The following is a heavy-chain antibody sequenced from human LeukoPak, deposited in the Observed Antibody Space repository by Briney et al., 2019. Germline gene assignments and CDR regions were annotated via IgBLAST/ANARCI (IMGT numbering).Heavy chain of an antibody. J-gene: IGHJ4*02. CDR3: ARGDGYGDY. CDR2: IYSGGST. Sequence: SGGSLRLSCAASGFTFSSYAMSWVRQAPGKGLEWVSVIYSGGSTYYADSVKGRFTISRDNSKNTLYLQMNSLRAEDTAVYYCARGDGYGDYWGQGTLVTVSS. V-gene: IGHV3-66*01. D-gene: IGHD5-24*01. CDR1: GFTFSSYA.